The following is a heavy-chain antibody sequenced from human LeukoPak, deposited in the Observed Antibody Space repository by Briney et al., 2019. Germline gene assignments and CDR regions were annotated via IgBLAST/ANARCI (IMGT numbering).Heavy chain of an antibody. CDR3: VKDPSGNYFYFDY. J-gene: IGHJ4*02. Sequence: PGGSLRLSCSASGFTFSSFAMFWVRQAPGKGLEYVSGISSDGGRTNYADSVKAGFTISRDNSKVTLYLQMTSLRPEDTAIYYCVKDPSGNYFYFDYWGQGTLVTVSS. CDR1: GFTFSSFA. V-gene: IGHV3-64D*09. D-gene: IGHD1-26*01. CDR2: ISSDGGRT.